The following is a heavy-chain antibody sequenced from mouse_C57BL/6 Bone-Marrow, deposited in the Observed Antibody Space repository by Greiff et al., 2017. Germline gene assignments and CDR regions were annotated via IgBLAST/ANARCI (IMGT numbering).Heavy chain of an antibody. CDR1: GYTFTSSW. Sequence: QVQLQQPGAELVKPGASVKMSCKASGYTFTSSWITWVKQRPGQGLEWIGDIYPGSGSTNYNEKFKSKATRTVDTSSSTAYMQLSSLTSEDSAVSYCARPYYSNYWYFDVWGTGTTVTVSS. CDR2: IYPGSGST. J-gene: IGHJ1*03. V-gene: IGHV1-55*01. D-gene: IGHD2-5*01. CDR3: ARPYYSNYWYFDV.